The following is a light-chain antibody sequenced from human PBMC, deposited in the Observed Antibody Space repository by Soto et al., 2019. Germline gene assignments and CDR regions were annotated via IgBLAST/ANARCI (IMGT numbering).Light chain of an antibody. CDR1: QSVSSSY. V-gene: IGKV3-20*01. CDR3: QQYGSSPKT. Sequence: EIVLTQSPGTLSLSPGERATLSCRASQSVSSSYLAWYQQKPGQAPRLLIYGASSRATGIPDRFSGSGSVTDFTLTISRLEPEDGAVYYCQQYGSSPKTFGQGTKVEIK. CDR2: GAS. J-gene: IGKJ1*01.